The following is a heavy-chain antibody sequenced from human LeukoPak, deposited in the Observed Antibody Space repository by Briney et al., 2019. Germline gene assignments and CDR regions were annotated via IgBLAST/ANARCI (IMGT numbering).Heavy chain of an antibody. V-gene: IGHV1-69*05. CDR3: AGVPFTAGNWFDP. D-gene: IGHD6-19*01. CDR1: GGTFSSYA. J-gene: IGHJ5*02. CDR2: IIPIFGTA. Sequence: SVKVSCKASGGTFSSYAISWVRQAPGQGLEWMGGIIPIFGTANYAQKFQGRVTITTDESTSTAYMELSSLRSEDTAVYYCAGVPFTAGNWFDPWGQGTLVTVSS.